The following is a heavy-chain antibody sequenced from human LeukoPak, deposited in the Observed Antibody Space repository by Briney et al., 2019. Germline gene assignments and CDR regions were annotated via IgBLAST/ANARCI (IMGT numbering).Heavy chain of an antibody. V-gene: IGHV4-59*08. Sequence: SETLSLTCTVSGGSISSYYWSWIRRPPGKGREWMGYIYYSGSTNYNPSLKSRVTISVDTSKNQFSLNLSSVTAADTAVYYCARRGSGWYSYYFDSWGQGTLVTVSS. J-gene: IGHJ4*02. CDR1: GGSISSYY. CDR3: ARRGSGWYSYYFDS. CDR2: IYYSGST. D-gene: IGHD6-19*01.